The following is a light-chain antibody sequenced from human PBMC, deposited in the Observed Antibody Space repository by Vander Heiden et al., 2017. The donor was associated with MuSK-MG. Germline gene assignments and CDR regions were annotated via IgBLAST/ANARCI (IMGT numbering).Light chain of an antibody. Sequence: LTQSPVSLSLSPGERATLSCRASQSVSSSYLAWYQQKPGQAPRLLIYGASSRATGIPDRFSGSGSGTDFTLTISRLEPEDFAVYYCQQDGSSPRTFGQGTKVEIK. V-gene: IGKV3-20*01. CDR1: QSVSSSY. J-gene: IGKJ1*01. CDR2: GAS. CDR3: QQDGSSPRT.